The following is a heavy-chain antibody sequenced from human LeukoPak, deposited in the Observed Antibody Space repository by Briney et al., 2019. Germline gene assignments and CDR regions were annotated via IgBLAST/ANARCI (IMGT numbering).Heavy chain of an antibody. V-gene: IGHV3-30*18. J-gene: IGHJ6*04. CDR1: GFTFSSYG. CDR2: ISYDGRNK. Sequence: PGRSLRLSCAASGFTFSSYGMHWVRQAPGKGLEWVAVISYDGRNKYYADSVKGRFTISRDNSKNTLYLQMNSLRAEDTAVYYCAKDSVAARPKGTLDVWGKGTTVTVSS. CDR3: AKDSVAARPKGTLDV. D-gene: IGHD6-6*01.